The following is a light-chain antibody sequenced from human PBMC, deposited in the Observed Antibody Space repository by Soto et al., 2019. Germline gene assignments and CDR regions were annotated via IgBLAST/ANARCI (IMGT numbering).Light chain of an antibody. J-gene: IGLJ2*01. CDR3: SSYTRSSTVV. Sequence: QSALTQPASVSGSPGQSITISCTGTSSDVGGYNYVSWYQQHPGKAPKLMIYEVSNRPSGVSNRFSGSKSGNTASLTISGLQAEDEADYYCSSYTRSSTVVFGGGTKRTVL. V-gene: IGLV2-14*01. CDR1: SSDVGGYNY. CDR2: EVS.